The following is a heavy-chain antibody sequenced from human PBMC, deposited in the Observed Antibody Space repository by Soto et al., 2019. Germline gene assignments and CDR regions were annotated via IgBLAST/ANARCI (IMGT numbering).Heavy chain of an antibody. D-gene: IGHD6-13*01. V-gene: IGHV1-18*01. CDR1: GNTNATTG. Sequence: SVMASWKDCGNTNATTGFSWVGQAPGQGLEWMGWISASNGNTNYAQKLRGRVTMTTDTSTSTAYMELRRMRYDDTAVFYCARSGRSWNLREFDYWG. CDR2: ISASNGNT. J-gene: IGHJ4*01. CDR3: ARSGRSWNLREFDY.